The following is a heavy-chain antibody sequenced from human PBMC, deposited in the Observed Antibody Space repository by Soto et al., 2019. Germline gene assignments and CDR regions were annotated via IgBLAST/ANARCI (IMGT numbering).Heavy chain of an antibody. CDR3: AREDDFGDLFDYYFDY. Sequence: EVQLVESGGGFVQPGGSLRLSCAASGFTFSSYGMNWVRQAPGKGLEWLSYINRRSTTIYYADSVKGRFTISRDNAKNSLYRQMNSLRDEDTAVYYCAREDDFGDLFDYYFDYWGQGTLVTVSS. CDR2: INRRSTTI. CDR1: GFTFSSYG. J-gene: IGHJ4*02. V-gene: IGHV3-48*02. D-gene: IGHD4-17*01.